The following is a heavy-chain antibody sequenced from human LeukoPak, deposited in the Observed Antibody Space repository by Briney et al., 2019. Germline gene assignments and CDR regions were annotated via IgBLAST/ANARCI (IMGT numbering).Heavy chain of an antibody. CDR2: ISWDGGST. V-gene: IGHV3-43D*03. CDR1: GFTFDDYA. Sequence: GGSLRLSCAASGFTFDDYAMHWVRQAPGKGLEWVSLISWDGGSTYYADSVKGRFTISRDNSKNSLYLQMNSLRAEDTALYYCAKDFHGNIRFGAKGDPDYWGQGTLVTVSS. J-gene: IGHJ4*02. D-gene: IGHD5-24*01. CDR3: AKDFHGNIRFGAKGDPDY.